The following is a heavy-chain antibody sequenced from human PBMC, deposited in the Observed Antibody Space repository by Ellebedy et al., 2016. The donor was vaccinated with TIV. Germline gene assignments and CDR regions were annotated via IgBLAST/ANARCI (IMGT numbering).Heavy chain of an antibody. V-gene: IGHV3-48*02. D-gene: IGHD6-13*01. CDR3: VRGDPLVLGY. CDR1: GYTFTSYP. J-gene: IGHJ4*02. CDR2: IGISPGNI. Sequence: GGSLRLXXVASGYTFTSYPLNWVRQAPGKGLEWVSGIGISPGNIYYADSVKGRFTISRDNVRNSLYLQMNSQRDEDTAVYYCVRGDPLVLGYWGQGTLVTVSS.